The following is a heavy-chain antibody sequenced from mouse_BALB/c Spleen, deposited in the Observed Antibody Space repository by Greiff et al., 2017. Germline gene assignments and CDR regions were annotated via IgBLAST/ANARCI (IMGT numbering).Heavy chain of an antibody. J-gene: IGHJ4*01. CDR2: IDPANGNT. V-gene: IGHV14-3*02. Sequence: EVQLHQSGAELVKPGASVKLSCTASGFNIKDTYMHWVKQRPEQGLEWIGRIDPANGNTKYDPKFQGKATITADTSSNTAYLQLSSLTSEDTAVYYCSYYGNYDAMDYWGQGTSVTVSS. D-gene: IGHD2-10*01. CDR1: GFNIKDTY. CDR3: SYYGNYDAMDY.